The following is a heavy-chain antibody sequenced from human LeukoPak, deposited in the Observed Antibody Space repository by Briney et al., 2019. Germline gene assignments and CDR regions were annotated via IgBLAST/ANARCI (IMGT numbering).Heavy chain of an antibody. CDR1: GFTFSSYA. CDR2: ISGSGGST. J-gene: IGHJ5*02. V-gene: IGHV3-23*01. CDR3: AKDSSTYGDYGDNWFDP. D-gene: IGHD4-17*01. Sequence: GGSLRLSCAASGFTFSSYAMSWVRQAPGKGLEWVSAISGSGGSTYYADSVKGRFTISRDNSKNTLYLQMNSLRAEDTAVYYCAKDSSTYGDYGDNWFDPWGQGTLVTVSS.